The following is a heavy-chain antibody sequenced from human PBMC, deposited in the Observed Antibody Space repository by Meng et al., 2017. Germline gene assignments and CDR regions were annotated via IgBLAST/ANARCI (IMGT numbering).Heavy chain of an antibody. CDR2: INSDGSST. Sequence: GESLKISCAASGFTFSSYWMHWVRQAPGKGLVWVSRINSDGSSTSYADSVKGRFTISRDNAKNTLYLQMNSLRAEDTAVYYCARWGPSTYYYDSSGYYGPYYFDYWGQGMLVTVSS. CDR3: ARWGPSTYYYDSSGYYGPYYFDY. J-gene: IGHJ4*02. CDR1: GFTFSSYW. D-gene: IGHD3-22*01. V-gene: IGHV3-74*01.